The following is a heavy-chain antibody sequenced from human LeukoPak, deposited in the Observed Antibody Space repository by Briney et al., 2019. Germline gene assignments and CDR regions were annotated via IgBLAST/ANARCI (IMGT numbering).Heavy chain of an antibody. CDR3: ARFAQVGSSSWYGSIDY. V-gene: IGHV1-69*04. CDR2: IIPILGIA. CDR1: GGTFSSYA. D-gene: IGHD6-13*01. J-gene: IGHJ4*02. Sequence: SVKVSCKASGGTFSSYAISWVRQAPGQGLEWMGRIIPILGIANYAQKFQGRVTITADKSTSTAYMELSSLRSEDTAVYYCARFAQVGSSSWYGSIDYWGQGTLVTVSS.